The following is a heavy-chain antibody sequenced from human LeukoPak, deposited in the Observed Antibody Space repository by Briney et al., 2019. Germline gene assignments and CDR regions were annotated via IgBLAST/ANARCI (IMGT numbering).Heavy chain of an antibody. V-gene: IGHV1-2*02. D-gene: IGHD3-3*01. CDR3: ARGGRADFWSGYYFVQQTDDY. CDR1: GYTFTGYY. J-gene: IGHJ4*02. CDR2: INPNSGGT. Sequence: ASVKVSCKASGYTFTGYYMHWVRQAPGQGLEWMGWINPNSGGTNYAQKFQGRVTMTRDTSISTAYMELSRLRSDDTAVYYCARGGRADFWSGYYFVQQTDDYWGQGTLVTVSS.